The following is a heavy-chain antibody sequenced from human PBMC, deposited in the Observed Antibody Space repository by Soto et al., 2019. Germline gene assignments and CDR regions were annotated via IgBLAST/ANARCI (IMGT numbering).Heavy chain of an antibody. CDR3: ARVADDILTGHNWFDP. J-gene: IGHJ5*02. V-gene: IGHV1-46*01. D-gene: IGHD3-9*01. CDR2: INPSGGST. CDR1: GYTFTSYY. Sequence: QVQLVQSGAEVKKPGASVKVSCKASGYTFTSYYMHWVRQAPGQGLEWMGIINPSGGSTSYAQKFQGRVTMTRDTSTSTVYMELSSLRSEATAVYYCARVADDILTGHNWFDPWGQGTLVTVSS.